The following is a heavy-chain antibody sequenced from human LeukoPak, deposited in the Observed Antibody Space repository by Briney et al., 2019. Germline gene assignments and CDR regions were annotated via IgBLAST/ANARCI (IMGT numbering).Heavy chain of an antibody. V-gene: IGHV1-69*05. J-gene: IGHJ6*02. D-gene: IGHD6-13*01. Sequence: SVKVSCKASGGTFSSYAISWVRQAPGQGLEWMGGIIPIFGTANYAQKFQGRVTMTRDTSISTAYMELSRLRSDDTAVYYCARGPSVSSWYRDYYYYGMDVWGQGTTVTVSS. CDR3: ARGPSVSSWYRDYYYYGMDV. CDR2: IIPIFGTA. CDR1: GGTFSSYA.